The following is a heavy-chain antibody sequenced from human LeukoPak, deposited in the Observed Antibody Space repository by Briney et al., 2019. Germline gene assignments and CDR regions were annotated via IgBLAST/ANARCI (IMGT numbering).Heavy chain of an antibody. CDR1: GYTFTSYG. Sequence: ASVKVSCKASGYTFTSYGISWVRQAPGQGLEWMGWISAYNGNTNYAQKLQGRVTMTTDTSTSTAYMELRSLRSDDTAVYYCAGDGTIYCSSTSCYKGIDYWGQGTLVTVSS. CDR3: AGDGTIYCSSTSCYKGIDY. J-gene: IGHJ4*02. D-gene: IGHD2-2*02. V-gene: IGHV1-18*01. CDR2: ISAYNGNT.